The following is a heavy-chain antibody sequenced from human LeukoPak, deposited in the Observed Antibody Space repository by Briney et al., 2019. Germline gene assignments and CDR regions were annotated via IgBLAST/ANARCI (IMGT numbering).Heavy chain of an antibody. CDR2: IIPIFGTA. V-gene: IGHV1-69*05. Sequence: ASVKVSCKASGGTFSSYAISWVRQAPGQGLEWMGGIIPIFGTANYAQKFQGRVTITTDESTSTAYMELSSLRSEDTAVYYCARDPTYYYDSSGHPLNPNRDAFDIWGQRTMVTVSS. CDR1: GGTFSSYA. J-gene: IGHJ3*02. D-gene: IGHD3-22*01. CDR3: ARDPTYYYDSSGHPLNPNRDAFDI.